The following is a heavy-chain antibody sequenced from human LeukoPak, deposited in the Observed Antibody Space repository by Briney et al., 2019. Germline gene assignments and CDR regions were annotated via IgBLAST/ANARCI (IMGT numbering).Heavy chain of an antibody. CDR1: VYRFTNYR. CDR2: IYPGDSDI. D-gene: IGHD3-22*01. Sequence: GESLQISGKGSVYRFTNYRIGWVRPTPGEGLELMGSIYPGDSDIRYSRSFQGQVTMSADKSFTTAYLQWRSLKASDTAIYYCTRQGVYYSDSSSFYYWGQGTRVTVSS. V-gene: IGHV5-51*01. J-gene: IGHJ4*02. CDR3: TRQGVYYSDSSSFYY.